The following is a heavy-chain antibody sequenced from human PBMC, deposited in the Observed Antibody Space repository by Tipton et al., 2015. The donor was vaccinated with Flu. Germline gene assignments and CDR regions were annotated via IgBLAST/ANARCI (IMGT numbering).Heavy chain of an antibody. D-gene: IGHD2/OR15-2a*01. CDR3: AATTFWTII. CDR2: IYHSGSS. Sequence: TLSLTCTVSGASINSGEHYWSWIRQAPGKGLEWIGYIYHSGSSYYNPSLQSRVDISLGTAQNQFSLRLRSVTAADTAMYYCAATTFWTIIWGQGTMVTVSS. CDR1: GASINSGEHY. V-gene: IGHV4-30-4*01. J-gene: IGHJ4*03.